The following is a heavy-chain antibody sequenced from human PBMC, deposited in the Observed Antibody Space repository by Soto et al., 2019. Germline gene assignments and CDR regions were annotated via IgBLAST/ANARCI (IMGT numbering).Heavy chain of an antibody. CDR2: ISGSGGST. J-gene: IGHJ4*02. CDR3: EKDPPNLLTRTPFDY. V-gene: IGHV3-23*01. CDR1: GFTFSSYA. D-gene: IGHD2-15*01. Sequence: GGSLRLSCAASGFTFSSYAMSWVRQGPGKGLEWVSAISGSGGSTYYADSVKGRFTISRDNSKNTLYLQMNSLRAEDTAVYYCEKDPPNLLTRTPFDYWGQGALVTVSS.